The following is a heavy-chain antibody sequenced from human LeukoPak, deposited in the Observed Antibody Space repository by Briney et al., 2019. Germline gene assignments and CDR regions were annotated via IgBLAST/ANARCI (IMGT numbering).Heavy chain of an antibody. Sequence: GGSLRLSCAASGFTFSDHYMDWVRQAPGKGLEWVGRSSNKANSYTTEYAASVKGRFTISRDDSKNSLYLQMNSLKTEDTAVYYCARDRGDFWSGSAYWYFDLWGRGTLVTVSS. CDR1: GFTFSDHY. CDR2: SSNKANSYTT. J-gene: IGHJ2*01. D-gene: IGHD3-3*01. CDR3: ARDRGDFWSGSAYWYFDL. V-gene: IGHV3-72*01.